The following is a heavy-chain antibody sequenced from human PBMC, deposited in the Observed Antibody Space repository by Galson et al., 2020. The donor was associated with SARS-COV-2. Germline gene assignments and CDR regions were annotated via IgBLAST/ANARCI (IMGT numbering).Heavy chain of an antibody. V-gene: IGHV4-59*01. Sequence: ASETLSLTCTVSADSINYLYWSWVRQSPEKGLEWIGNVYFNGSTNYNPSLKSRVTISIETSKNQFALHLRSVTAADTAIYYCARYLRDGGSYMFDKWGPGTLVTVSS. D-gene: IGHD3-10*01. CDR1: ADSINYLY. CDR2: VYFNGST. J-gene: IGHJ4*02. CDR3: ARYLRDGGSYMFDK.